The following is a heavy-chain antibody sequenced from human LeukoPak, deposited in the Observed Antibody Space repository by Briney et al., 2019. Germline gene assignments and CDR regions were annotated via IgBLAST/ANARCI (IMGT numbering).Heavy chain of an antibody. CDR1: KFTFSNYD. J-gene: IGHJ5*02. D-gene: IGHD3-3*01. Sequence: GGSLRLSCAASKFTFSNYDMHWVRQAPGKGLEWVTFIRYDGNDEYYADSVKGRFTISRDNSKNTLYLQMNSLRAEDTAVYYCAKDSPPFWSALMGGFDPWGQGTLVTVSS. V-gene: IGHV3-30*02. CDR2: IRYDGNDE. CDR3: AKDSPPFWSALMGGFDP.